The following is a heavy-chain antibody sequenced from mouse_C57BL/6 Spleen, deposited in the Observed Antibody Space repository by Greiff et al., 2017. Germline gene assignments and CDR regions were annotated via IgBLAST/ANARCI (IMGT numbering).Heavy chain of an antibody. CDR2: INPGSGGT. CDR1: GYAFTNYL. V-gene: IGHV1-54*01. CDR3: ARRGSSYAMDY. Sequence: QVQLKESGAELVRPGTSVKVSCKASGYAFTNYLIEWVKQRPGQGLEWIGVINPGSGGTNYNEKFKGKATLTADKSSSTAYMQLSSLTSEDSAVYCCARRGSSYAMDYWGQGTSVTVSS. J-gene: IGHJ4*01. D-gene: IGHD1-3*01.